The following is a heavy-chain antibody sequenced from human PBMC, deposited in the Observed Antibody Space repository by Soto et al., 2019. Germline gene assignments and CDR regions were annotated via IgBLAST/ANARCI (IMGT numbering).Heavy chain of an antibody. CDR1: GGSISSSSYY. Sequence: PSETLSLTCTVSGGSISSSSYYWCWIRHPPGKGLEWIGSIYYSGSTYYNPSLKSRVTISVDTSKNQFSLKLSSVTAADTAVYYCARRGDYVWGSYRPGWFDPWGQGTLVTVSS. CDR3: ARRGDYVWGSYRPGWFDP. J-gene: IGHJ5*02. CDR2: IYYSGST. D-gene: IGHD3-16*02. V-gene: IGHV4-39*01.